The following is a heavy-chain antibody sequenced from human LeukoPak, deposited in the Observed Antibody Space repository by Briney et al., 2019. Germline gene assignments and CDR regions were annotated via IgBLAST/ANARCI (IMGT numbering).Heavy chain of an antibody. J-gene: IGHJ4*02. Sequence: GGSLSLSCAASGFTFSSYAMSWVRQAPGKGLEWVSAIIGSCDSTNYADSVKGRCTIARDNSKNTLYLQTNSLRAEDTAVYYCAKVPWILLWTHHFDYWGQGTLVTVSS. CDR3: AKVPWILLWTHHFDY. CDR1: GFTFSSYA. V-gene: IGHV3-23*01. D-gene: IGHD5-18*01. CDR2: IIGSCDST.